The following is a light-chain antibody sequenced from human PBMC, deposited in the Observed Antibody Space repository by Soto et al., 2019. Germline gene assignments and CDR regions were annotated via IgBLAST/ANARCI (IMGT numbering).Light chain of an antibody. V-gene: IGLV1-40*01. CDR2: GNS. Sequence: QSVLTQPPPVSGAPGQRVTISCTGSSSNIGAGYDVHWYQQLPGTAPKLLIYGNSNRPSGVPDRFSGSKSGTSASLAITGLQDEDEADYYCQSYDSSLSGYVFGTGTKLTVL. CDR1: SSNIGAGYD. J-gene: IGLJ1*01. CDR3: QSYDSSLSGYV.